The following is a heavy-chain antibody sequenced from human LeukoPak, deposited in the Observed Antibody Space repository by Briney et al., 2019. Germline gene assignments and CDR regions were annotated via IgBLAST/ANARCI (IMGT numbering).Heavy chain of an antibody. D-gene: IGHD3-22*01. Sequence: SETLSLTCTVSGGSISSRNYYWGWIRQPPGKGLEWIGSIFYSGSTNYNPSLKSRVTISVDTSKNQFSLKLSSVTAADTAVYYCARGPPKIVVVTRGAFDIWGQGTMVTVSS. CDR3: ARGPPKIVVVTRGAFDI. V-gene: IGHV4-39*07. CDR1: GGSISSRNYY. J-gene: IGHJ3*02. CDR2: IFYSGST.